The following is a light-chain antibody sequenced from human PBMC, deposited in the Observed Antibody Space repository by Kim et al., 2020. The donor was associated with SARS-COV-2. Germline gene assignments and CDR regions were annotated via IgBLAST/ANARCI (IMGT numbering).Light chain of an antibody. Sequence: SPGEIAAPTCRTSQSVSSNDLAWYQQKPGQAPRLLIYGASSRATGIPDRFSGSGSGTDFTLTITRLEPEDFAVYYCQQYSSSPATFGQGTKVDIK. J-gene: IGKJ1*01. CDR2: GAS. V-gene: IGKV3-20*01. CDR1: QSVSSND. CDR3: QQYSSSPAT.